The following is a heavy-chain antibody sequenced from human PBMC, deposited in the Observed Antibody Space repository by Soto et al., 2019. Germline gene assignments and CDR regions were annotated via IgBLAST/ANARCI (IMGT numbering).Heavy chain of an antibody. CDR2: INPSGGST. Sequence: GASVKVSCKASGYTFTSYYMHWVRQAPGQGLEWMGIINPSGGSTSYAQKFQGRVTMTRDTSTSTVYMELSSLRSEDTAVYYCATLPRYCGGDCQPAGFDYWGQGTLVTVSS. D-gene: IGHD2-21*02. CDR3: ATLPRYCGGDCQPAGFDY. V-gene: IGHV1-46*01. CDR1: GYTFTSYY. J-gene: IGHJ4*02.